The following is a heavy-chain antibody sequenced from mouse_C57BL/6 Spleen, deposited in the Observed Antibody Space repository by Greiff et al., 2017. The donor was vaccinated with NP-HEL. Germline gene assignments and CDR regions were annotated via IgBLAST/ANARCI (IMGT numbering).Heavy chain of an antibody. Sequence: ESGPGLVKPSQSLSLTCSVTGYSITSGYYWNWIRQFPGNKLEWMGYISYDGSNNYNPSLKNRISITRDTSKNQFFLKLNSVTTEDTATYYCAELSGYWGQGTTLTVSS. J-gene: IGHJ2*01. D-gene: IGHD4-1*01. V-gene: IGHV3-6*01. CDR2: ISYDGSN. CDR3: AELSGY. CDR1: GYSITSGYY.